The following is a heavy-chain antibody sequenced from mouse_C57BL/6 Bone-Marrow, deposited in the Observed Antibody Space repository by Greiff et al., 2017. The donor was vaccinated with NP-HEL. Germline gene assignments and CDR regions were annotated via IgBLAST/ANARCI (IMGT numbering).Heavy chain of an antibody. Sequence: EVNVVESGGGLVQSGRSLRLSCATSGFTFSDFYMEWVRQAPGKGLEWIAASRNKANDYTTEYSASVKGRFIVSRDTSQSILYLQMNALRAEDTAIYYCARDDYYGSSYVLFAYWGQGTLVTVSA. CDR1: GFTFSDFY. D-gene: IGHD1-1*01. CDR3: ARDDYYGSSYVLFAY. V-gene: IGHV7-1*01. J-gene: IGHJ3*01. CDR2: SRNKANDYTT.